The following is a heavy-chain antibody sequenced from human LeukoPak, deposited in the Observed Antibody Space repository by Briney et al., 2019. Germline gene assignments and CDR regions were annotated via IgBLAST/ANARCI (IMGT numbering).Heavy chain of an antibody. CDR1: GGSISSYY. CDR2: IYYSGST. J-gene: IGHJ5*02. CDR3: ARGVNWFDP. Sequence: PSETLSLTCTVSGGSISSYYWSWIRQPPGKGLEWIGYIYYSGSTNYNPSLKSRVTISIDTSKNQFSLKLSSVTAADTAVYYCARGVNWFDPWGQGTLVTVSS. V-gene: IGHV4-59*01.